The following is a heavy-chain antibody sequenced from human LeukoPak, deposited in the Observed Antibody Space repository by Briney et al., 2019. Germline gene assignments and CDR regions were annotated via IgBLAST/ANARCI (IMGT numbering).Heavy chain of an antibody. V-gene: IGHV4-39*07. CDR2: IYYSGST. Sequence: SETLSLTCTVSGGSISSSSYYWGWIRQPPGKGLEWIGSIYYSGSTYYNPSLKSRVTISVDTSKNQFSLKLSSVTAADTAVYYCARDMDTAMVVGGGYFDYWGQGTLVTVSS. CDR3: ARDMDTAMVVGGGYFDY. D-gene: IGHD5-18*01. CDR1: GGSISSSSYY. J-gene: IGHJ4*02.